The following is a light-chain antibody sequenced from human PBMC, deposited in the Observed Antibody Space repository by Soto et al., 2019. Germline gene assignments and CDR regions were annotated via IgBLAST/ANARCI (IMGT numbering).Light chain of an antibody. CDR2: GAF. V-gene: IGKV3-11*01. CDR3: QQRNVWPPVT. CDR1: PSVTNF. Sequence: EIVLTQSPATLSLSPGERVTLSFSASPSVTNFLAWYQQKPGQAPRLLIYGAFNRATGIPARFSGSGSGTDFTLTISSLEPEDSAVYYCQQRNVWPPVTFGQGTLLEI. J-gene: IGKJ5*01.